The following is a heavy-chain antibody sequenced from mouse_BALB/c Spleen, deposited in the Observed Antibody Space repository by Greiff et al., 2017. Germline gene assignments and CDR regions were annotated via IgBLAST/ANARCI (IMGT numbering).Heavy chain of an antibody. CDR3: ARSQGNFDY. V-gene: IGHV1-7*01. Sequence: QVQLQQSGAELAKPGASVKMSCKASGYTFTSYWMHWVKQRPGQGLEWIGYINPSTGYTEYNQKFKDKATLTADKSSSTAYMQLSSLTSEDSAVYYGARSQGNFDYWGQGTTLTVSS. CDR2: INPSTGYT. J-gene: IGHJ2*01. CDR1: GYTFTSYW.